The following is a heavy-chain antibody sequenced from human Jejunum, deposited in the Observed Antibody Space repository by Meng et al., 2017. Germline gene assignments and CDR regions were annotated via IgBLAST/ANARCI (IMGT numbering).Heavy chain of an antibody. CDR1: GFSLSNSGVD. CDR3: VHISRLYNNNWYFDV. CDR2: IDWNGDK. D-gene: IGHD6-13*01. J-gene: IGHJ4*02. Sequence: SGPTLVKPTQTLTLTCTFSGFSLSNSGVDVGWIRQPPGKALEWLALIDWNGDKRYSPSLKARLTITKDTSKNQVVLTMTNMDPVNTANYYCVHISRLYNNNWYFDVWGQGTLVTVSS. V-gene: IGHV2-5*01.